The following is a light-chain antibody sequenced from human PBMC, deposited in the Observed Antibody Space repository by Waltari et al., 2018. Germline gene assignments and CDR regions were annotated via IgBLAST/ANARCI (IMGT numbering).Light chain of an antibody. CDR3: SSYTSSSTWV. CDR2: DVS. Sequence: QSALTQPASVSGSPGQSITISCTGTSSDVGGYNYVSWYQQHPGKAPKLMIYDVSKRPPGVSTRFSGPKSGNTASLTISGLQAEDEADYYCSSYTSSSTWVFGGGTKLTVL. V-gene: IGLV2-14*01. J-gene: IGLJ3*02. CDR1: SSDVGGYNY.